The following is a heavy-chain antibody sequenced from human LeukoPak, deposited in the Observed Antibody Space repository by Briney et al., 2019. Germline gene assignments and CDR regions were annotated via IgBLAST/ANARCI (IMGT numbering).Heavy chain of an antibody. V-gene: IGHV4-4*07. Sequence: SETLSLTCTVSDGSITNSYWSWIRQPAGKGLEWIGHIYTTGSTNYNPSLNSRVTMSVDTSKNQFSLKLNSVTAADTAVYYCARGPRATATQAFDIWGQGTMVTVSS. CDR3: ARGPRATATQAFDI. J-gene: IGHJ3*02. CDR2: IYTTGST. D-gene: IGHD2-15*01. CDR1: DGSITNSY.